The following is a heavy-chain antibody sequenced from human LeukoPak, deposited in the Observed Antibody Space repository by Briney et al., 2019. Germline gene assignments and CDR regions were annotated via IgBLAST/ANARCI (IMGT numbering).Heavy chain of an antibody. J-gene: IGHJ4*02. CDR1: GGSISSLNL. V-gene: IGHV4-4*02. CDR3: AGLEGRYSTDWFYFFDY. D-gene: IGHD6-19*01. Sequence: SETLSLTCAVSGGSISSLNLWSWLRQPPGKGLEWVGEMYLDGRTNFHPSVRGRVTIFIDKPKNQLSLQLTSVTAADMAVYYCAGLEGRYSTDWFYFFDYWGQGALVTVSS. CDR2: MYLDGRT.